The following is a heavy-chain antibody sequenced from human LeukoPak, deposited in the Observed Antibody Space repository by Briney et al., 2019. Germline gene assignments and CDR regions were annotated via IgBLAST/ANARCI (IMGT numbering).Heavy chain of an antibody. CDR1: GGSISSYY. CDR2: IYYSGST. D-gene: IGHD3-9*01. Sequence: SETLSLTCTVSGGSISSYYWSWIRQPPGKGLEWIGYIYYSGSTNYNPSLKSRVTISVDTSKNQFSLKLSSVTAADTAVYYCARKGGYYDILTGYYYYYYGMDVWGQGTTVTVSS. J-gene: IGHJ6*02. V-gene: IGHV4-59*08. CDR3: ARKGGYYDILTGYYYYYYGMDV.